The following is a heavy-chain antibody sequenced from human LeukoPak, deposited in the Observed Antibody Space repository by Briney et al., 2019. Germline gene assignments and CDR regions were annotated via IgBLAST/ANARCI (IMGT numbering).Heavy chain of an antibody. CDR1: GGSFSGYY. CDR2: INHSGST. Sequence: SETLSLTCAVYGGSFSGYYWSWIRQPPGKGLEWIGEINHSGSTNYNPSLKSRVTISVDTSKNQFSLKLSSVTAADTAVYYCARGRAGPAAGMWGRHWFDPWGQGTLVTVSS. J-gene: IGHJ5*02. D-gene: IGHD6-13*01. V-gene: IGHV4-34*01. CDR3: ARGRAGPAAGMWGRHWFDP.